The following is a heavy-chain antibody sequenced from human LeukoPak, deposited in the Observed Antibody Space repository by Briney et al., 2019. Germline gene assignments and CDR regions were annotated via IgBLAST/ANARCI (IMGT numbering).Heavy chain of an antibody. V-gene: IGHV4-38-2*02. CDR2: IYYSGST. D-gene: IGHD3-3*01. J-gene: IGHJ4*02. Sequence: PSETLSLTCNVSGYSLSSGYYWGWIRKPPGMGLEWIGSIYYSGSTYYNPSLKSRVTISVDTSKNQFSLKLSSVTAADTAVYYCARVPYYDFWSGYYFDYWGQGTLVTVSS. CDR3: ARVPYYDFWSGYYFDY. CDR1: GYSLSSGYY.